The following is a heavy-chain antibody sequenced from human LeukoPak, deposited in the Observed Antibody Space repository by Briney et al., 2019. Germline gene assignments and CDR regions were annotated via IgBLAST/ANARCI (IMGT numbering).Heavy chain of an antibody. CDR1: GGSISDYY. J-gene: IGHJ3*02. Sequence: NPSETLSLTCTVSGGSISDYYWNWIRQPAGKGLEWIGRIYASGSTNYNPSLRSRVTISVDKSKNQFSLKLSSVTAADTAVYYCARGRIELGIDDALDIWGQGTMVTVSS. D-gene: IGHD7-27*01. CDR2: IYASGST. V-gene: IGHV4-4*07. CDR3: ARGRIELGIDDALDI.